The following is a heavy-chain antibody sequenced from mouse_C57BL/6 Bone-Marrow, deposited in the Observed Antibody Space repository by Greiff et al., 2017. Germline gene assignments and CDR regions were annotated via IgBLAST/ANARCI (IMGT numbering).Heavy chain of an antibody. CDR1: GFTFSSYG. CDR3: ARQSRYSNYGGYAMDY. Sequence: EVQVVESGGDLVKPGGSLKLSCAASGFTFSSYGMSWVRQTPDKRLEWVATISSGGSYTYYPDSVKGRFTISRDNAKNTLYLQMSSLKSEDTAMYYCARQSRYSNYGGYAMDYWGQGTSVTVSS. V-gene: IGHV5-6*01. CDR2: ISSGGSYT. J-gene: IGHJ4*01. D-gene: IGHD2-5*01.